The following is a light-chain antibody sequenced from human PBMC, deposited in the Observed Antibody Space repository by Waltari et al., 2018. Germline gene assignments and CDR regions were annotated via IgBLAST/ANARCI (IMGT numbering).Light chain of an antibody. Sequence: EVVLTQSPDTLSVSPGERATLSCRTSRSVNSNLAWYQHKPGQAPRLLMYGASTRPTGIPARFSGSESGTEFTLTITSLQSEDFAAYYCQQYNNWPLTFGGGTKVEI. J-gene: IGKJ4*01. V-gene: IGKV3-15*01. CDR1: RSVNSN. CDR2: GAS. CDR3: QQYNNWPLT.